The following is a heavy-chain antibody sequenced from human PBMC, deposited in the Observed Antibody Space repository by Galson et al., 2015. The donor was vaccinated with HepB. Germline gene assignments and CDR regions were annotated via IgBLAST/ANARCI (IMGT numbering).Heavy chain of an antibody. D-gene: IGHD6-19*01. J-gene: IGHJ6*02. V-gene: IGHV4-34*01. CDR2: INHSGST. Sequence: SETLSLTCTVYGGSFSGYYWSWIRQPPGKGLEWIGEINHSGSTNYNPSLKSRVTISVDTSKNQFSLKLSSVTAADTAVYYCTSSHPYRGWQWPTYYYGMDVWGQGTTVTVSS. CDR1: GGSFSGYY. CDR3: TSSHPYRGWQWPTYYYGMDV.